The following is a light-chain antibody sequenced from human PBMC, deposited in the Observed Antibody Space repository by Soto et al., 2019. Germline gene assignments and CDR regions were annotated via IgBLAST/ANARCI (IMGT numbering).Light chain of an antibody. CDR2: KAS. CDR1: QSISSW. CDR3: QQYNTYART. V-gene: IGKV1-5*03. Sequence: DIQMTQSPSTLSASVGDRVTITCRASQSISSWLAWYQQKPGKAPKLLIYKASSLESGVPSRFSGSGSGTEFALTVSRMQTDDFATYYSQQYNTYARTFVQGTTA. J-gene: IGKJ1*01.